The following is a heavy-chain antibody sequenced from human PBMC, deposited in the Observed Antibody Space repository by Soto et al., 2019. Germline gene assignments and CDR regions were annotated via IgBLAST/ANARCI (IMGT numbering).Heavy chain of an antibody. CDR1: GGTFSSYA. Sequence: QVQLVQSGAEVKKPGSSVKVSCKASGGTFSSYAISWVRQAPGQGLEWMGGIIPIFGTANYAQKFQGRVTITADESTSTAYMEMSSLRSEDTAVYYCARVLLGYCSSTSCHYSWFDPWGQGTLVTVSS. V-gene: IGHV1-69*01. CDR2: IIPIFGTA. D-gene: IGHD2-2*01. CDR3: ARVLLGYCSSTSCHYSWFDP. J-gene: IGHJ5*02.